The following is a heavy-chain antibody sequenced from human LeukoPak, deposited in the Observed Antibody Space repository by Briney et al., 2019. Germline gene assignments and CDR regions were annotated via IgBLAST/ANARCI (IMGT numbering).Heavy chain of an antibody. CDR3: ARGDYDFWSGNWRFDT. J-gene: IGHJ4*02. CDR1: GGSISSYY. CDR2: VYYNGNT. D-gene: IGHD3-3*01. Sequence: PSETLSLTCTVSGGSISSYYWSWIRQAPGRGPEYIGNVYYNGNTNYNPSLKSRVAISVDASKNQFSLKVDSVTTADTAVYYCARGDYDFWSGNWRFDTWGQGTLVTVSS. V-gene: IGHV4-59*01.